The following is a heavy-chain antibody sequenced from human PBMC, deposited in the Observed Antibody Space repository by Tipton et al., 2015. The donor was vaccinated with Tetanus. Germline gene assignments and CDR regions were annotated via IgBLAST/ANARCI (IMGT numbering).Heavy chain of an antibody. CDR2: ITTTSDTI. CDR3: ARRTVGAHPFDY. D-gene: IGHD1-26*01. CDR1: GFTFSSYN. V-gene: IGHV3-48*02. J-gene: IGHJ4*02. Sequence: SLRLSCAASGFTFSSYNMSWVRQAPGRGLEWVSYITTTSDTIYYADSVKSRFTISRDNAKDSLFLQMNSLRDEDTAVYYCARRTVGAHPFDYWGQGTLVTVSS.